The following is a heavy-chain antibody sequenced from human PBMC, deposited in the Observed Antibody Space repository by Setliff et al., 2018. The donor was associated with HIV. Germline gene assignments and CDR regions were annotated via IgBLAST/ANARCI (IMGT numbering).Heavy chain of an antibody. CDR1: GYTFNNYG. CDR2: ISPIFGTA. CDR3: ARGGNEYYYDSSGYHPTDY. Sequence: ASVKVSCKASGYTFNNYGISWVRQAPGQGLEWMGGISPIFGTANYAQKFQGRVTITADESTSTAYMELSSLRSEDTAVYYCARGGNEYYYDSSGYHPTDYWGQGTLVTVSS. D-gene: IGHD3-22*01. V-gene: IGHV1-69*13. J-gene: IGHJ4*02.